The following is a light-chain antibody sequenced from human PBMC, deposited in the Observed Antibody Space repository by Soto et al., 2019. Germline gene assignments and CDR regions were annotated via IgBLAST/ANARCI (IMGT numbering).Light chain of an antibody. J-gene: IGLJ2*01. CDR3: SSYTRSILL. V-gene: IGLV2-14*01. Sequence: QSVLFQPPSVSGSPGQSVTISCTGTSSDVGSYDYVSWYQQHPGKAPKLMIYEVSNRPSGVSNRFSGSKSGNTASLTISGLQAEDEADYYCSSYTRSILLFGGGTKVTVL. CDR1: SSDVGSYDY. CDR2: EVS.